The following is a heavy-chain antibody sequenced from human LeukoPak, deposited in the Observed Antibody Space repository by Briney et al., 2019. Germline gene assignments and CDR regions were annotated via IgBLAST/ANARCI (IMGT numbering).Heavy chain of an antibody. V-gene: IGHV4-59*08. J-gene: IGHJ4*02. Sequence: SETLSLTCTVSGGSISSYYWSWIRQPPGKGLEWIGYIHYSGSTNYNPSLKSRVTISVDTSKNQFSLKLSSVTAADTAVYYCARHHYDYYDSSGYFFDYWGQGTLVTVSS. CDR2: IHYSGST. CDR1: GGSISSYY. CDR3: ARHHYDYYDSSGYFFDY. D-gene: IGHD3-22*01.